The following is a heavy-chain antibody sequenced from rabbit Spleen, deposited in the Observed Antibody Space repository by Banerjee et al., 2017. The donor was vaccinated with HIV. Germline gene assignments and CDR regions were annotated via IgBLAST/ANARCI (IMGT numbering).Heavy chain of an antibody. CDR1: GFSFSSSYW. CDR3: ARSNGGCLFKL. D-gene: IGHD1-1*01. Sequence: QEQLVESGGGLVKPEGSLTLTCTASGFSFSSSYWICWVRQAAKKGLEWIACIYIGDGTTYYANWAKGRFTISKTSSTTVTLQMTSLTGADTATYFCARSNGGCLFKLWGPGTLVTVS. J-gene: IGHJ4*01. CDR2: IYIGDGTT. V-gene: IGHV1S45*01.